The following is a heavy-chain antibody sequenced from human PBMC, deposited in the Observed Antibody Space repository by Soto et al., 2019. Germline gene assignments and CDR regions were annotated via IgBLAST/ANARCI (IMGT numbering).Heavy chain of an antibody. V-gene: IGHV1-18*01. D-gene: IGHD6-19*01. J-gene: IGHJ4*02. Sequence: QVQLVQSGAEVKKPGASVRVSCKASGYTFTSYGISWVRQAPGQGLEWMGWISAYNGNTKYAQKLQGRVTMTTDTYTSTSYMEVRSLRSDDTAVYYCARDLAVGLVDYWGQGTLVTVSS. CDR1: GYTFTSYG. CDR2: ISAYNGNT. CDR3: ARDLAVGLVDY.